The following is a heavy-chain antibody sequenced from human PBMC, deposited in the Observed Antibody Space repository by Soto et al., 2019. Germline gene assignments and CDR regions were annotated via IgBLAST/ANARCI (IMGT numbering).Heavy chain of an antibody. CDR3: ARGKYYYDSSGSTRGWFDP. Sequence: QVQLVQSGAEVKKPGSSVKVSCKASGGTFSSYAISWVRQAPGQGLEWMGGIIPIFGTANYAQKFQGRVTITADESTSTAYMERSSLRSEDTAVYYCARGKYYYDSSGSTRGWFDPWGQGTLVTVSS. J-gene: IGHJ5*02. CDR2: IIPIFGTA. D-gene: IGHD3-22*01. V-gene: IGHV1-69*01. CDR1: GGTFSSYA.